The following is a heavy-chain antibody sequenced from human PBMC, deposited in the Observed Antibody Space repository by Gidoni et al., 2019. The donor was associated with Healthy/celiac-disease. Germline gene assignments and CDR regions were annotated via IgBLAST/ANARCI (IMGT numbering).Heavy chain of an antibody. CDR3: ARKVAGTGKPYDY. CDR2: INHSGST. V-gene: IGHV4-34*01. CDR1: GRSFIGYY. J-gene: IGHJ4*02. D-gene: IGHD6-19*01. Sequence: QVQLQPWGAGLLTPSETLSLTCAVSGRSFIGYYWSWIRQPPGKGLEWIGEINHSGSTNYNPSHKSRVTISVDTSKNQCSLKLSSVTAADTAVYYCARKVAGTGKPYDYWGQGTLVTVSS.